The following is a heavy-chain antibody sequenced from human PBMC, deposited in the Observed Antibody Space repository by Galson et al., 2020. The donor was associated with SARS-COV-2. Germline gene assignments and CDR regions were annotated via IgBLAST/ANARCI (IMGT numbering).Heavy chain of an antibody. CDR2: IWYDGSHK. V-gene: IGHV3-33*01. CDR3: ARDLYGSGKYVDY. D-gene: IGHD3-10*01. J-gene: IGHJ4*02. Sequence: GGYLRLSCAESGFTFSSYGIHWVRQAPGKGLEWVAVIWYDGSHKYYADSVKGRFTISRDDSKNTMYLQMNSLRAEDTAVYYCARDLYGSGKYVDYWGQGTLVTVSS. CDR1: GFTFSSYG.